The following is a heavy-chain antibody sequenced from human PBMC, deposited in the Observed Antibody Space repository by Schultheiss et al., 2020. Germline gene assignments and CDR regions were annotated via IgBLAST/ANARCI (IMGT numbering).Heavy chain of an antibody. D-gene: IGHD6-19*01. CDR1: RFTFSSYA. Sequence: GGSLRLSCAASRFTFSSYAMHWVRQAPGKGLEWVAVIWYYGSDKFYADSVKGRFTISRDNSKNTLYLQMNSLRVDDTAVYYCARDRENRGWYHFDHWGQGTLVTVSS. J-gene: IGHJ4*02. CDR3: ARDRENRGWYHFDH. V-gene: IGHV3-33*01. CDR2: IWYYGSDK.